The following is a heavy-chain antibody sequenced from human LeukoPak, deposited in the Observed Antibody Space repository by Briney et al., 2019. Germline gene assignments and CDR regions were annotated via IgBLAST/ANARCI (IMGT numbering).Heavy chain of an antibody. Sequence: GGSLRLSCAASGFTFSSYSMNWVRQAPGKGLEWVSSISSSSSYIYYADSVKGRFTISRDNSKNTLYLQMNSLRAEDTAVYYCAKDPRYYYDSSGYPFSGYWGQGTLVTVSS. CDR1: GFTFSSYS. CDR3: AKDPRYYYDSSGYPFSGY. D-gene: IGHD3-22*01. J-gene: IGHJ4*02. CDR2: ISSSSSYI. V-gene: IGHV3-21*04.